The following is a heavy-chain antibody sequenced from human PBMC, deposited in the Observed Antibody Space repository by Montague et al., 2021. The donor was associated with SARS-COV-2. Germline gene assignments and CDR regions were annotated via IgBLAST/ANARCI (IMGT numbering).Heavy chain of an antibody. D-gene: IGHD3-16*02. J-gene: IGHJ4*02. Sequence: SLRLSCAASGFTFSDYAMHWVRQPPGKGLEWVAFINWNGGGIHYADSVKGRFTISRDNAENALYLQMNSLRSEDTALYFCAKEELLTTDGGVIVSAFDNWGQGTLVTVSS. CDR2: INWNGGGI. V-gene: IGHV3-9*01. CDR3: AKEELLTTDGGVIVSAFDN. CDR1: GFTFSDYA.